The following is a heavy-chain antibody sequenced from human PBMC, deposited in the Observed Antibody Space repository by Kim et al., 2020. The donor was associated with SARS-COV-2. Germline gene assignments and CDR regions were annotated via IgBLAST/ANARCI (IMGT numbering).Heavy chain of an antibody. CDR1: GGYISSCDYY. D-gene: IGHD3-22*01. J-gene: IGHJ4*02. V-gene: IGHV4-30-4*01. CDR2: IYYSGST. Sequence: SETLSLTCTVSGGYISSCDYYWSWIRQPPGKGLDWIGYIYYSGSTYYNPSLQSRVTISVDTSKNQFSLKLSSVTAADTAEYYCASLPSYDSRPIWGQGTL. CDR3: ASLPSYDSRPI.